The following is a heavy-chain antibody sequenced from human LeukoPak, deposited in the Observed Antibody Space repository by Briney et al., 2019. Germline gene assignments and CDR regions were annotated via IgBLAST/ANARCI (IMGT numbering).Heavy chain of an antibody. Sequence: GGSPRLSCAASGFTFSSYAMHWVRQAPGKGLEWVAVISYDGSNKYYADSVKGRFTISRDNSKNTLYLQMNSLRAEDTAVYYCARDREYDILTGYYPLNYFDYWGQGTLVTVSS. CDR1: GFTFSSYA. CDR2: ISYDGSNK. CDR3: ARDREYDILTGYYPLNYFDY. D-gene: IGHD3-9*01. J-gene: IGHJ4*02. V-gene: IGHV3-30-3*01.